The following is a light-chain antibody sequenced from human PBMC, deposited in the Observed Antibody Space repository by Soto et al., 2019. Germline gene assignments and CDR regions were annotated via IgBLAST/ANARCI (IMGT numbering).Light chain of an antibody. CDR3: SAWDDSLDIWV. V-gene: IGLV1-44*01. Sequence: QPVLTQPPSASGTPGQRVNISCYGSSSNIGSETVNWYQQLPGMAPKLLIYNDNQRRSGVPDRFSGSKSGTSASLALSGLQPEDEADYYCSAWDDSLDIWVFGGGTQLTVL. CDR2: NDN. J-gene: IGLJ3*02. CDR1: SSNIGSET.